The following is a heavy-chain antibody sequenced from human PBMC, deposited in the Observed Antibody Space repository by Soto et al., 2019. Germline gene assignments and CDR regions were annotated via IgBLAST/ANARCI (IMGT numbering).Heavy chain of an antibody. Sequence: GGSLRLSCAASGFTFSSFAMNWVRQAPGKGLEWVSGISGSGGSTYYADSVKGRFTISRDSSKNTLYLQMNSLRAEDTAVYYCAKGANWNYIHYWGQGTLVTVSS. V-gene: IGHV3-23*01. D-gene: IGHD1-1*01. CDR3: AKGANWNYIHY. CDR1: GFTFSSFA. J-gene: IGHJ4*02. CDR2: ISGSGGST.